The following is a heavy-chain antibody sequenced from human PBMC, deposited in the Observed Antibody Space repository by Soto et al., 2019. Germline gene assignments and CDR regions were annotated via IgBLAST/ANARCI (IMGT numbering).Heavy chain of an antibody. V-gene: IGHV4-61*08. CDR3: ARQTRIAAPFDY. D-gene: IGHD6-6*01. Sequence: SETLSLTCTVSGGSMSSEGYYWSWIRQPPGKGLEWIGYIYYSGSTNYNPSLKSRVTISVDTSKNQFSLKLSSVTAADTAVYYCARQTRIAAPFDYWGQGTLVTVSS. J-gene: IGHJ4*02. CDR1: GGSMSSEGYY. CDR2: IYYSGST.